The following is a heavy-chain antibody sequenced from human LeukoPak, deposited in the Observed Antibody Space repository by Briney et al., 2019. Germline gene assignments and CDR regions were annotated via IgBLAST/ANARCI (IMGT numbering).Heavy chain of an antibody. J-gene: IGHJ4*02. CDR2: IWYDGSNK. V-gene: IGHV3-33*01. D-gene: IGHD3-16*01. CDR3: ARRAERFDSFDY. Sequence: GGSLRLSCAASGITFRSYGMHWVRQAPGKGLEWVAFIWYDGSNKYYADSVKGRFTISRDNSRNTLFLQMNSLRAEDTAVYYCARRAERFDSFDYWGQGTLVTVSS. CDR1: GITFRSYG.